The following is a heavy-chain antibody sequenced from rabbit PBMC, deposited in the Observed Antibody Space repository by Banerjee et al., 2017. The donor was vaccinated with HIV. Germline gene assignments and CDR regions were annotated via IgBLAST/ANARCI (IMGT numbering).Heavy chain of an antibody. J-gene: IGHJ4*01. Sequence: QEQLVESGGGLVPPGGSLKLSCKASGFDFSSYGISWVRQAPGKGLEWIGYIDPVFGSTFYASWVNGRFTISSHNAQNTLYLQLNSLTAADTATYFCVRDPYASSTGYPYYFNLWGPGTLVTVS. D-gene: IGHD1-1*01. CDR3: VRDPYASSTGYPYYFNL. CDR1: GFDFSSYG. V-gene: IGHV1S47*01. CDR2: IDPVFGST.